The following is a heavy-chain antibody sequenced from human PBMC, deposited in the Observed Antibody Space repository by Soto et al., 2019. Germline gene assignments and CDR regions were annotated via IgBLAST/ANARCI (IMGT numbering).Heavy chain of an antibody. J-gene: IGHJ4*02. V-gene: IGHV3-23*01. CDR3: AKDLLSYYEFWSGYPAPFDY. CDR1: GFTFSSYA. CDR2: ISGSGGST. D-gene: IGHD3-3*01. Sequence: GGSLRLSCAASGFTFSSYAMSWVRQAPGKGLEWVSAISGSGGSTYYADSVKGRFTISRDNSKNTLYLQMNSLRAEDTAVYYCAKDLLSYYEFWSGYPAPFDYWGQGTLVT.